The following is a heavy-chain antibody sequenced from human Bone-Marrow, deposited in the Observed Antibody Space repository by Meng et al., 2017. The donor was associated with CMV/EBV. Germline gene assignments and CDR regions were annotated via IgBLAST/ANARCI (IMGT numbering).Heavy chain of an antibody. CDR3: ARDPGGYSLYDY. V-gene: IGHV4-30-4*08. J-gene: IGHJ4*02. CDR1: GGSINSGNYY. D-gene: IGHD2-21*01. Sequence: LRLSCSVSGGSINSGNYYWTWIRQPPGKGLEWMGYIHTTGNTYYNPSLRSRVTISIDMSKNQFSLTLDSVTAADTAVYYCARDPGGYSLYDYWGQGTLVTVSS. CDR2: IHTTGNT.